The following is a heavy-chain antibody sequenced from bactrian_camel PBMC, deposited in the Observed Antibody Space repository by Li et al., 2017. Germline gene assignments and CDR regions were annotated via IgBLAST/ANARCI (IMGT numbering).Heavy chain of an antibody. J-gene: IGHJ4*01. Sequence: HVQLVESGGMSVQVGGSLTLSCVASGYTYKNNCVGWFRQAPGKEREGVAAIYTGSDYTYYAVSVKGRFTISIDIPKNTLYLQMNSLKPEDTAMYTCAADFLSVVVEMVGGSLQRKYEYKYWGQGTQVTVS. CDR1: GYTYKNNC. D-gene: IGHD1*01. CDR2: IYTGSDYT. V-gene: IGHV3S54*01. CDR3: AADFLSVVVEMVGGSLQRKYEYKY.